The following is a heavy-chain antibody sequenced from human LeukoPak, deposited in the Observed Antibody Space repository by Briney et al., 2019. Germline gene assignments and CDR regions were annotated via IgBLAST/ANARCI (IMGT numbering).Heavy chain of an antibody. V-gene: IGHV3-21*01. J-gene: IGHJ4*02. CDR2: ISSSSSYI. D-gene: IGHD3-16*01. Sequence: GGSLRLSCAASGFTFSSYSMNWVRQAPGKGLEWVSSISSSSSYIYYADSVRGRFTISRDNAKNSLYLQMNSLRAEDTAVYYCARAPYVYSGHHDYWGQGTLVTVSS. CDR3: ARAPYVYSGHHDY. CDR1: GFTFSSYS.